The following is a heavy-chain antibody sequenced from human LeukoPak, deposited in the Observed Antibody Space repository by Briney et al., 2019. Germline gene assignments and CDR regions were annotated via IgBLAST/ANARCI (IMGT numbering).Heavy chain of an antibody. D-gene: IGHD2-2*01. J-gene: IGHJ4*02. Sequence: GGSLRLYCAASGFTFSSYAMSWVRQAPGKGLEWVSAISGSGGSTYYADSVKGRFTMSRANSKTTLYLQMNSLRAEDTAVYYCAKDRRYCSSTSCQRGDFDYWGQGTLVTVSS. V-gene: IGHV3-23*01. CDR3: AKDRRYCSSTSCQRGDFDY. CDR2: ISGSGGST. CDR1: GFTFSSYA.